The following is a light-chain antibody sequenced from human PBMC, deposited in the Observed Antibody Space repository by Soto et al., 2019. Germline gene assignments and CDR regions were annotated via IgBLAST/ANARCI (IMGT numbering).Light chain of an antibody. J-gene: IGKJ4*01. CDR1: QSVSSN. Sequence: EIVMTQSPATLSVSPGERATLSCRASQSVSSNLGWYQQKPGQAPRLLIYGASTRATGIPARFSGSGSGTEFTLTINSLQSEEFAIYYCQQYNNWPPLTFGGGTKVEIK. CDR2: GAS. CDR3: QQYNNWPPLT. V-gene: IGKV3-15*01.